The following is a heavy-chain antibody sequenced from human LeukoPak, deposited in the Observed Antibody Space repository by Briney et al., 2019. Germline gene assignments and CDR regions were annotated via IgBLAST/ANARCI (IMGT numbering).Heavy chain of an antibody. J-gene: IGHJ4*02. Sequence: GGSLRLSCAASGFTFSSYAMSWVRQAPGKGLEWVSAISGSGGSTYYADSVRGRFTISRDNTKNTLYLQMNSLRAEDTAVYYCAKVGGIWGGLDYWGQGTLVTVSS. D-gene: IGHD3-16*01. CDR2: ISGSGGST. V-gene: IGHV3-23*01. CDR3: AKVGGIWGGLDY. CDR1: GFTFSSYA.